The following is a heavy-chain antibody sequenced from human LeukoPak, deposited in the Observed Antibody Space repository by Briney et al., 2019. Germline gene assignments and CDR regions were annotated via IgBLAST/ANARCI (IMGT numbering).Heavy chain of an antibody. CDR3: ATLGSVDY. D-gene: IGHD5-12*01. V-gene: IGHV4-30-2*01. CDR1: GGSISSGGYP. CDR2: IYHSGST. J-gene: IGHJ4*02. Sequence: SETLSLACAVSGGSISSGGYPWSWIRQPPGKGLEWIGYIYHSGSTYYNPSLKSRVTISVDRSKNQFSLKLSSVTAADTAVYYCATLGSVDYWGQGTLVTVSS.